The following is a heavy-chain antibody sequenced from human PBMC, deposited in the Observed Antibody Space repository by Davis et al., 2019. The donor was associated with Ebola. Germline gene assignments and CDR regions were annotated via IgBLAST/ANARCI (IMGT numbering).Heavy chain of an antibody. CDR1: GFTFSSYW. V-gene: IGHV3-7*03. D-gene: IGHD2-2*01. J-gene: IGHJ6*03. Sequence: GESLKISCTVSGFTFSSYWMSWVRQAPGKGLEWVANIKEDGSEKYYVDSVKGRFTISRDNTKNSLYLQMNSLRAEDTAVYYCAREMVVPAAIVYYFYMDVWGKGTTVTVSS. CDR3: AREMVVPAAIVYYFYMDV. CDR2: IKEDGSEK.